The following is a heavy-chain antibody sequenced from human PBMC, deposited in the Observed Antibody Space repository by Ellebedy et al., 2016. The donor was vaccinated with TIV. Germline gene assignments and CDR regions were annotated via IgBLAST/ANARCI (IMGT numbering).Heavy chain of an antibody. D-gene: IGHD1-26*01. CDR3: ARDRIVGTTTRYYGMDV. J-gene: IGHJ6*02. V-gene: IGHV3-48*01. CDR1: GFTFSNYA. CDR2: ISSSSSTI. Sequence: GGSLRLSCAASGFTFSNYAMSWVRQAPGKGLEWVSYISSSSSTIYYADSVKGRFTISRDNAKNSLYLQMNSLRAEDTAVYYCARDRIVGTTTRYYGMDVWGQGTTVTVSS.